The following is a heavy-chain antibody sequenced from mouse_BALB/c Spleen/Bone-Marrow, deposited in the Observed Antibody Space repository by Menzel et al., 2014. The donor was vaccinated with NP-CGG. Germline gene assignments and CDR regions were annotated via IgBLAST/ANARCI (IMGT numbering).Heavy chain of an antibody. V-gene: IGHV1-69*02. CDR3: TRGKGYTLDY. CDR2: IFPSDSYS. Sequence: QVQLQQPGAELVRPGASVKLSCKTSGYTFTSYWINWVKQRPGQGLEWIGNIFPSDSYSNYNQKFKDKATLTVDKSSSTAYMHLTSPTSEDSAVYYCTRGKGYTLDYWGQGISVTVSS. J-gene: IGHJ4*01. CDR1: GYTFTSYW.